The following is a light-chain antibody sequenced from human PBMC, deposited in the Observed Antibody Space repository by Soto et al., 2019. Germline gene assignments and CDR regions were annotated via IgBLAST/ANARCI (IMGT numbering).Light chain of an antibody. V-gene: IGLV1-40*01. CDR1: SSNIGAGYD. CDR3: QSYDSSPSGVFYV. J-gene: IGLJ1*01. Sequence: QSVLAQPPSVSGAPGQRVTISCTGSSSNIGAGYDVHWYQQLPGTAPKLLIYGNSNRPSGVPDRFSGSKSGTSASLAITGLQAEDEADYYCQSYDSSPSGVFYVFGTGTKVTVL. CDR2: GNS.